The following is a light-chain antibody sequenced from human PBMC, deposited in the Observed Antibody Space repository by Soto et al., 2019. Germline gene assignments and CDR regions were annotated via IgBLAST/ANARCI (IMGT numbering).Light chain of an antibody. Sequence: QSVLTQPPSVSGAPGQRVTISCTGSSSNIGAGYDVHWYQQLPGTAPKLLIYGNSNRPSGVPDRFSGSKSGTSASLAITGLQADDEADYYGQSYDSSLSAVVFGGGTKVTVL. CDR3: QSYDSSLSAVV. J-gene: IGLJ2*01. CDR2: GNS. V-gene: IGLV1-40*01. CDR1: SSNIGAGYD.